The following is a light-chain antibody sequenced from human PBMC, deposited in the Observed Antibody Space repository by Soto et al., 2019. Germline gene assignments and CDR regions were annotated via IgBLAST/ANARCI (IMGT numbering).Light chain of an antibody. V-gene: IGKV1-39*01. CDR3: QQSYNTPRT. J-gene: IGKJ1*01. Sequence: DIQMTQSPCSLSASVGDRVTITCRASQSISRNLNWYQQKPGTAPRLLMFGASTLQSGVPSRFSGSGSGTDFTLTITSLQSEDFATYYCQQSYNTPRTFGQGTKVDIK. CDR1: QSISRN. CDR2: GAS.